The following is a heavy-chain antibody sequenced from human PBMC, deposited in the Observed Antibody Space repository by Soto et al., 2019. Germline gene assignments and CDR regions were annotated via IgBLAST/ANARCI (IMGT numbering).Heavy chain of an antibody. CDR3: ARVSGSYYYGMDV. D-gene: IGHD1-26*01. Sequence: QVQLQESGPGLVKPSGTLSLTCAVSGGSISSSNWWSWVRQPPGKGLEWIGEIYHSGSTTYNPSLKSRVTISVAKSKNQFSLKLSSVTAADTAVYYCARVSGSYYYGMDVWGQGTTVTVSS. CDR2: IYHSGST. J-gene: IGHJ6*02. V-gene: IGHV4-4*02. CDR1: GGSISSSNW.